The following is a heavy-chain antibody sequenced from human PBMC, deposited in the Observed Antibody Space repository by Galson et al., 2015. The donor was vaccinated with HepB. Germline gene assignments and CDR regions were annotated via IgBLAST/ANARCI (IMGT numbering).Heavy chain of an antibody. CDR2: IDTNTGNP. J-gene: IGHJ3*02. V-gene: IGHV7-4-1*02. CDR3: ARHHGAFDI. CDR1: RYIFTTYA. Sequence: SVKVSCKASRYIFTTYAMNWVRQAPGQGLEWMGWIDTNTGNPTYAQGFTGRFVFSLDTSVNTAYLQISSLKAEDTAMYYCARHHGAFDIWGQGTMVTVSS.